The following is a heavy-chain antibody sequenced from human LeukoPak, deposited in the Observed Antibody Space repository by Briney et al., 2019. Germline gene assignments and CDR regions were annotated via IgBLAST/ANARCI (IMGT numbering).Heavy chain of an antibody. V-gene: IGHV3-7*01. CDR3: ASVKDVNDDIMFHH. CDR1: GLSFNSYW. CDR2: IKQDGSQK. Sequence: GGSLRLSCAASGLSFNSYWMNWVRQAPGKGLEWVANIKQDGSQKNYVDSVKGPFTISKDNAKNSLYLQMNSLRAEDTALYYCASVKDVNDDIMFHHWGQGTLVTVSS. J-gene: IGHJ1*01. D-gene: IGHD3-9*01.